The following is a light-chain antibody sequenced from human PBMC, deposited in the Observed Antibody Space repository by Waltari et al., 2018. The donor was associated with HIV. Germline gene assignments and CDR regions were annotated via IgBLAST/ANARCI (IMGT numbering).Light chain of an antibody. CDR3: QSYDSRLSGSV. Sequence: SVLTQPPSVSGAPGQRVTISCSESGSNSGATHDVHWYQHLPGTAPNLLIYGNSNRPSGVPDRFSGSKSGTSASLAITGLQPEDEGDYYCQSYDSRLSGSVFGGGTKLTVL. CDR2: GNS. V-gene: IGLV1-40*01. J-gene: IGLJ2*01. CDR1: GSNSGATHD.